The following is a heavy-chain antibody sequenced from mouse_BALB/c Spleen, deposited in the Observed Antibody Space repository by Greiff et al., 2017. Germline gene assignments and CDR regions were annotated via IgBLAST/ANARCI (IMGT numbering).Heavy chain of an antibody. J-gene: IGHJ2*01. CDR3: YCYGNSYYFDY. V-gene: IGHV1-7*01. Sequence: QVQLQQSGADLAKPGASVKMSCKASGYTFTSYWMHWVKQRPGQGLEWIGYINPSTGYTEYNQKFKDKATLTADKSSSTAYMQLSSLTSEDSAVYYYYCYGNSYYFDYWGQGTTLTVSS. CDR1: GYTFTSYW. CDR2: INPSTGYT. D-gene: IGHD1-1*01.